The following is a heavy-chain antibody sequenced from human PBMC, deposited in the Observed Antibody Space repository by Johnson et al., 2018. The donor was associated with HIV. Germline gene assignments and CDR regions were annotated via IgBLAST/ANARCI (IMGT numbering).Heavy chain of an antibody. CDR2: INWNGGRT. CDR1: RFTFDDHG. J-gene: IGHJ3*02. V-gene: IGHV3-20*04. D-gene: IGHD3-16*02. Sequence: VQLVESGGGVVRPGGSLRLSCAASRFTFDDHGMSWVRQAPGKGLEWVSGINWNGGRTVYVDSMKGRFTISRDNAKNSLYLQRNSLRAEDTALYYCVRGGLGYQNIHDPFDIWGQGTMVTVSS. CDR3: VRGGLGYQNIHDPFDI.